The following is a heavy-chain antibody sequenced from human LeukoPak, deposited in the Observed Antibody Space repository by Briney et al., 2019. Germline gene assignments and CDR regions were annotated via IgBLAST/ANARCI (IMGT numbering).Heavy chain of an antibody. CDR3: ARDSIVLMVLMDY. CDR2: IKQDGSEK. D-gene: IGHD2-8*01. Sequence: AGGSLRLSCAASGFTFSGYWLSWVRQAPGKGLDWVANIKQDGSEKKYVDSVKGRFTISRDNAKNSLYLQMNSLRAEDTAVYYCARDSIVLMVLMDYWGQGTLVTVSS. V-gene: IGHV3-7*01. J-gene: IGHJ4*02. CDR1: GFTFSGYW.